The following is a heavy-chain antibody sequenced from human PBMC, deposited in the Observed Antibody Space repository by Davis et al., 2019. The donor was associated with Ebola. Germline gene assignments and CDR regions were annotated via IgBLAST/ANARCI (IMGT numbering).Heavy chain of an antibody. CDR2: INPGGSAT. D-gene: IGHD1-7*01. V-gene: IGHV3-7*01. CDR1: GFTIVNYY. CDR3: ARLRLELRHSFDY. J-gene: IGHJ4*02. Sequence: PGGSLRLSCAASGFTIVNYYMSWVRQAPGKGLEWVANINPGGSATRYVDSVKGRFTISRDNAKNSVYLEMSSLKVEDSAVYYCARLRLELRHSFDYWGQGTLVTVSS.